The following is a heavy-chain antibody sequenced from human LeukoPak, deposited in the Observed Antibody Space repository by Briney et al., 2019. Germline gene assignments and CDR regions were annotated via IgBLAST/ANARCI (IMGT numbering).Heavy chain of an antibody. CDR1: GFTFSAHW. D-gene: IGHD6-13*01. V-gene: IGHV3-48*01. CDR3: ATGSSWSSPFDY. Sequence: GGSLRLSCAASGFTFSAHWMTWVRQAPGKGLEWISYFRSSTSTIYYADSVQGRFTISRDNSKDTVYLQMNSLTPEDTAVYYCATGSSWSSPFDYWGQGTLVTVSS. CDR2: FRSSTSTI. J-gene: IGHJ4*02.